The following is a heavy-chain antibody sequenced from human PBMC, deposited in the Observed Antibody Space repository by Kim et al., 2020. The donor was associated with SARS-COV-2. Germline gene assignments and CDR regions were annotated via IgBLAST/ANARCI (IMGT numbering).Heavy chain of an antibody. J-gene: IGHJ2*01. D-gene: IGHD6-19*01. V-gene: IGHV4-34*01. CDR3: ARGGRYSSGWYLYWYFDL. CDR2: INHSGST. CDR1: GGSFSGYY. Sequence: SETLSLTCAVYGGSFSGYYWSWIRQPPGKGLEWIGEINHSGSTNYNPSLKSRVTISVDTSKNQFSLKLSSVTAADTAVYYCARGGRYSSGWYLYWYFDLWGRGTLVTVSS.